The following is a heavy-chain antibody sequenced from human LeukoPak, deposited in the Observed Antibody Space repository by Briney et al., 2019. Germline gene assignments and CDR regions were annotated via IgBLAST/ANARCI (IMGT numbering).Heavy chain of an antibody. CDR1: GYTFTSYY. Sequence: ASVKVSCKASGYTFTSYYMHWVRQAPGQGLEWVGIINPSGGSTSYAQKFQGRVTMTRDTSTSTVYMELSSLRSEDTAVYYCARDRGSGSYFERSAFDIWGQGTMVTVSS. J-gene: IGHJ3*02. CDR3: ARDRGSGSYFERSAFDI. D-gene: IGHD1-26*01. V-gene: IGHV1-46*01. CDR2: INPSGGST.